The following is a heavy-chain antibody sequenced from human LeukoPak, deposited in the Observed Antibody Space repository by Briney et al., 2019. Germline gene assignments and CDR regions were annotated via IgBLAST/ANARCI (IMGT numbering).Heavy chain of an antibody. D-gene: IGHD2-21*01. V-gene: IGHV3-23*01. CDR2: ITGSGDYT. CDR3: ARGVMAARLYYFDY. Sequence: GGSQRLSCAASGFSFGSHPMNWVRQAPGKGLEWVSGITGSGDYTYYIDSVQGRCTISRDNSKNMLFLQMNSLRAEDTAVYYCARGVMAARLYYFDYWGRGILVTVSS. J-gene: IGHJ4*02. CDR1: GFSFGSHP.